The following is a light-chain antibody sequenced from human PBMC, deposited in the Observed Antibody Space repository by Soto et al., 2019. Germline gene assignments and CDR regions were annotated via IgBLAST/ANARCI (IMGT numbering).Light chain of an antibody. CDR2: GAA. Sequence: EIDMTRSPATLSASLGDRATXSCGASQRVSSDLAWYQQKPGHARGLVIIGAAGRATGLPARFSATGSGTEFSLTITSLQSVDFAIYCCQQYNESPVTFGQGTRVDIK. V-gene: IGKV3-15*01. CDR3: QQYNESPVT. J-gene: IGKJ5*01. CDR1: QRVSSD.